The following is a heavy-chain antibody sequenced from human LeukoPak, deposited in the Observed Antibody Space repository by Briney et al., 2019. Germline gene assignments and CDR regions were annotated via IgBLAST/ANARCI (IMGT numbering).Heavy chain of an antibody. CDR2: INHSGDT. CDR1: GGSFSGYY. Sequence: PSETLSLTCTFYGGSFSGYYWGWLRQPPGKGLEWIGEINHSGDTNYNPSLKSRVIISVDTSKNQFSLKLNSVTAADTSVYYCARVPYMDVWGEGTTVTVSS. V-gene: IGHV4-34*01. J-gene: IGHJ6*03. CDR3: ARVPYMDV.